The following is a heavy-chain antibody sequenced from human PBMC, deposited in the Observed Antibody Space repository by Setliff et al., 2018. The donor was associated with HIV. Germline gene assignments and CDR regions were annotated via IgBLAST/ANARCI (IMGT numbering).Heavy chain of an antibody. D-gene: IGHD3-10*01. CDR1: GYTFTGYY. V-gene: IGHV1-2*06. J-gene: IGHJ4*02. CDR2: INPNSGGT. Sequence: ASVKVSCKASGYTFTGYYMHWVRQAPGQGLEWMGRINPNSGGTNYAQKFQGRVTMTRDTSTSTVYMELSSLRSEDTAVYYCARGGYHGFGSYGDYWGQGTLVTVSS. CDR3: ARGGYHGFGSYGDY.